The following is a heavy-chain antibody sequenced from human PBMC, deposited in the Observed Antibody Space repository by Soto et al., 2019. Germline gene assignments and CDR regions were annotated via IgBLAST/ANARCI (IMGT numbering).Heavy chain of an antibody. V-gene: IGHV6-1*01. CDR3: ARVHCSAGTCLDGLDI. CDR2: IYYRSKWFH. CDR1: GDSVSSNGAC. Sequence: SQTLSLTCVLSGDSVSSNGACWNWIRQSPSRGLQWLGRIYYRSKWFHDYAASVESRMAINPDTSRNQFSLQLNYVTPEDTAVYYCARVHCSAGTCLDGLDIWGQGTTVTVFS. D-gene: IGHD2-15*01. J-gene: IGHJ6*02.